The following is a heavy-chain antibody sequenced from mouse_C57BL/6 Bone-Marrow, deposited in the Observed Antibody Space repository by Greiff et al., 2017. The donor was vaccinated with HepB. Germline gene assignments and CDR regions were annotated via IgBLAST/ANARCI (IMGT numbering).Heavy chain of an antibody. V-gene: IGHV14-3*01. CDR2: IDPANGNT. CDR1: GFNFKNTY. CDR3: ARRLLQGY. Sequence: VQLKQSVAELVRPGASVKLSCTASGFNFKNTYMHWVKQRPEQGLEWIGRIDPANGNTKYAPKFQGKATITADTSSNTAYLQLSSLTSEDTAIYYCARRLLQGYWGQGTTLTVSS. J-gene: IGHJ2*01. D-gene: IGHD2-3*01.